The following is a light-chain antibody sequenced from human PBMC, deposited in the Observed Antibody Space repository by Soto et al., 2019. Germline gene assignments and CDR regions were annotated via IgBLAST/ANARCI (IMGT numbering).Light chain of an antibody. Sequence: IVLTQSPGTLSLSPGERATLSCRASQSVSATHLAWYQQKPGQAPRLLIDGASSRATGVPDRFSGSGSGTDFTLTISRLEPEDFAVYYCQQYDSWTFGQGTKVDIK. CDR2: GAS. CDR3: QQYDSWT. CDR1: QSVSATH. V-gene: IGKV3-20*01. J-gene: IGKJ1*01.